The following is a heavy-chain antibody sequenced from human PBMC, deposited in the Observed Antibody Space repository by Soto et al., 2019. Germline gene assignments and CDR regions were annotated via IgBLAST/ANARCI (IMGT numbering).Heavy chain of an antibody. V-gene: IGHV3-15*01. D-gene: IGHD2-2*01. CDR3: TTDLQAYCDGTTCYAGNYYYDDMDV. J-gene: IGHJ6*02. CDR2: IKSQGDGGTR. Sequence: GGSLRLSCAASGFSFRNAWMSWVRQAPGKGLEWVGHIKSQGDGGTRDYAAPVRGRFTISRDDSKNTLFLQMNSLKNEDTAVYFCTTDLQAYCDGTTCYAGNYYYDDMDVWGQGTTVTVS. CDR1: GFSFRNAW.